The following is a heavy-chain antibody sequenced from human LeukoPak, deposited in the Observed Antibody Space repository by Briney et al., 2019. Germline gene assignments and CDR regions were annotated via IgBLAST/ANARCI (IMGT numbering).Heavy chain of an antibody. CDR2: INHSGST. CDR1: GGSFSGYY. D-gene: IGHD3-3*01. Sequence: SETLSLTCAVYGGSFSGYYWSWIRQPPGKGLEWIGEINHSGSTNYNPSFKSRVTISVDTSKNQFSLKLSSVTAADTAVYYCARRDYDFWSGYYPLYYYYGMDVWGQGTTVTVSS. CDR3: ARRDYDFWSGYYPLYYYYGMDV. V-gene: IGHV4-34*01. J-gene: IGHJ6*02.